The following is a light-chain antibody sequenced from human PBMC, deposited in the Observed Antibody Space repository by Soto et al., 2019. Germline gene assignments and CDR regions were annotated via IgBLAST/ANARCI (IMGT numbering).Light chain of an antibody. CDR1: QSISSW. J-gene: IGKJ2*01. V-gene: IGKV1-5*03. CDR2: KAS. CDR3: QEYNSHSRYT. Sequence: DIQMTQSPSTLSASIGDRVTITCRASQSISSWLAWYQQKPGKAPKLLIYKASSLESGVPSRFSGSVSGTEFTLTISSLQPDDYATYYCQEYNSHSRYTFGQGTKLQIK.